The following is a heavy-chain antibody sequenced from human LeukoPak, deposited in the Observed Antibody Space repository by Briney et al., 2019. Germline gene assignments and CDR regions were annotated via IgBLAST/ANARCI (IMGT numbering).Heavy chain of an antibody. Sequence: GSSVKVSCKASGGTFSSYAISWVRQAPGQGLEWMGGIIPIFGTANYAQKFQGRVTITADKSTSTAYMELSSLRSEDTAVYYCAREGYYDILTGYQYYLDYWGQGTLVTVSS. CDR2: IIPIFGTA. D-gene: IGHD3-9*01. CDR3: AREGYYDILTGYQYYLDY. V-gene: IGHV1-69*06. CDR1: GGTFSSYA. J-gene: IGHJ4*02.